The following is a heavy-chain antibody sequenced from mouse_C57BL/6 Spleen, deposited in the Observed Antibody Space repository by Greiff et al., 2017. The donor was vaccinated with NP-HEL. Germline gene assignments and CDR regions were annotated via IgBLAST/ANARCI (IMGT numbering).Heavy chain of an antibody. Sequence: VQLQQSGPELVKPGASVKISCKASGYAFSSSWMNWVKQRPGKGLEWIGRIYPGDGDTNYNGKFKGKATLTADKSSSTDYMQLSSLTSEDSAVYFCGRGYYGSSGYWYFDVWGTGTTVTVSS. CDR3: GRGYYGSSGYWYFDV. CDR1: GYAFSSSW. J-gene: IGHJ1*03. CDR2: IYPGDGDT. V-gene: IGHV1-82*01. D-gene: IGHD1-1*01.